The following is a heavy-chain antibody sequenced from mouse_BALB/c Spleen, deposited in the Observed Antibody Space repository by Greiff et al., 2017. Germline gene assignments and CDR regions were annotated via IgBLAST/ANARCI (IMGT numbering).Heavy chain of an antibody. CDR1: GFAFSSYD. V-gene: IGHV5-12-1*01. CDR3: ARYYYGRGKYYYAMDY. D-gene: IGHD1-1*01. CDR2: ISSGGGST. J-gene: IGHJ4*01. Sequence: EVKLMESGGGLVKPGGSLKLSCAASGFAFSSYDMSWVRQTPEKRLEWVAYISSGGGSTYYPDTVKGRFTISRDNAKNTLYLQMSSLKSEDTAMYYCARYYYGRGKYYYAMDYWGQGTSVTVSS.